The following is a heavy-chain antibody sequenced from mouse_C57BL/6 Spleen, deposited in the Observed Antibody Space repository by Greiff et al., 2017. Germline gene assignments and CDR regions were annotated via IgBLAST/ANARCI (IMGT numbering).Heavy chain of an antibody. D-gene: IGHD4-1*01. CDR3: ARHQDWDGFDY. CDR2: ISSGGSYT. J-gene: IGHJ2*01. V-gene: IGHV5-6*01. Sequence: EVQLVESGGDLVKPGGSLKLSCAASGFTFSSYGMSWVRQTPDKRLEWVATISSGGSYTYYPDSVKGRFTISRDNAKNTLYLQMSSLKSEDTAMDYCARHQDWDGFDYWGQGTTLTVSS. CDR1: GFTFSSYG.